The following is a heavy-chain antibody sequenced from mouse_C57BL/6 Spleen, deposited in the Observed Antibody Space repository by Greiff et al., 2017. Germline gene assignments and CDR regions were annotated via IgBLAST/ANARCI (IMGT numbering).Heavy chain of an antibody. CDR3: ARETLDYYAMDY. CDR1: GYTFTDYN. J-gene: IGHJ4*01. V-gene: IGHV1-18*01. CDR2: INPNNGGT. Sequence: VQLQQSGPELVKPGASVQIPCKASGYTFTDYNLDWVKQSHGKSLEWIGDINPNNGGTIYNQKFKGKATLTVDKSSSTAYMELRSLTSEDTAVYYCARETLDYYAMDYWGQGTSVTVSS.